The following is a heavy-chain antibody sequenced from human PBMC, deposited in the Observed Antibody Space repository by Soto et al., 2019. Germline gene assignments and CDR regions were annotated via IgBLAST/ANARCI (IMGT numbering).Heavy chain of an antibody. CDR1: GYTFTSYG. J-gene: IGHJ4*02. CDR2: VNAHNGNT. D-gene: IGHD3-16*01. Sequence: QVQLVQSGAEVKKPGASVKVTCKASGYTFTSYGISWVRQAPGQGHEWMGWVNAHNGNTNYGQKLQGRVTMTTDTSTSTVYMELSSLRSDDTAMYYCARRSYGYSYDYWGQGTLVTVSS. V-gene: IGHV1-18*01. CDR3: ARRSYGYSYDY.